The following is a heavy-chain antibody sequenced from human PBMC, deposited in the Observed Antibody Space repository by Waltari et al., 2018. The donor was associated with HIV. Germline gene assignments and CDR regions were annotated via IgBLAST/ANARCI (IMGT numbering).Heavy chain of an antibody. CDR2: IYYSGST. V-gene: IGHV4-31*02. J-gene: IGHJ4*02. CDR3: ARDRGGREHYYFDY. Sequence: HPGKGLEWIGYIYYSGSTYYNPSLKSRVTISVDTSKNQFSLKLSSVTAADTAVYYCARDRGGREHYYFDYWGQGTLVTVSS.